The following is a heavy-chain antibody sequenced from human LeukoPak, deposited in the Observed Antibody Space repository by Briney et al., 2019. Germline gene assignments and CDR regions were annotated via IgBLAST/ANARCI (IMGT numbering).Heavy chain of an antibody. J-gene: IGHJ4*02. D-gene: IGHD5-12*01. CDR1: GGSFSGYY. V-gene: IGHV3-21*01. CDR3: ARGPSGYHNT. Sequence: ETLSLTCAVYGGSFSGYYWSWVRQAPGKGLEWVSSISSSSSYIYYADSVKGRFTISRDNSKNTLYLQMNSLRAEDTAVYYCARGPSGYHNTGGQGTLVTVSS. CDR2: ISSSSSYI.